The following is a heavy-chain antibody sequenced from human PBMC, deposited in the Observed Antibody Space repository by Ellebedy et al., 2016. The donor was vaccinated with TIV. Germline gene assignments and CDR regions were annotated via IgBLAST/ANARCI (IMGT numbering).Heavy chain of an antibody. D-gene: IGHD4-17*01. CDR1: GFSLSTNAVS. V-gene: IGHV2-5*01. CDR2: IYGNDDK. J-gene: IGHJ4*02. CDR3: VHRTTVTSVDY. Sequence: SGPTLVKPTQTLTLTCTFSGFSLSTNAVSVGWVRQHPGRAPESLTFIYGNDDKRYSPSLKSRLTITKDTSKNQVVLTLTNMDPVDTTTYYCVHRTTVTSVDYWGQGTLVTVSS.